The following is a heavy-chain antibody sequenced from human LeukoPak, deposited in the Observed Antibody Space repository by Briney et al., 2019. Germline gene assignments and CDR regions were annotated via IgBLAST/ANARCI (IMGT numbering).Heavy chain of an antibody. Sequence: GGSLRLSCAASGFTFRNAWMSWVRQAPGKGLEWVGRIKSKTDGGTTDYAAPVKGRFTISRDDSKNTLYLQMNSLKTEDTAVYYCTTWYCSSTSCPEDYWGQGTLVTVSS. J-gene: IGHJ4*02. CDR3: TTWYCSSTSCPEDY. D-gene: IGHD2-2*01. CDR1: GFTFRNAW. V-gene: IGHV3-15*01. CDR2: IKSKTDGGTT.